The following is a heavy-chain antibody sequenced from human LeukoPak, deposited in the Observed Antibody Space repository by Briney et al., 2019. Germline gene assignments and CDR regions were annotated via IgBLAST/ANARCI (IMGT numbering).Heavy chain of an antibody. D-gene: IGHD1-1*01. Sequence: GGSLRLSCAASGFTFNNYAMTWVRQAPGKGLEWVSAISGSGGSTYYADSVKGRFTISRDNSKNTLYLQMNSLRAEDTAVYYCAKVQLELMFDYWGQGTLVTVSS. CDR3: AKVQLELMFDY. J-gene: IGHJ4*02. CDR2: ISGSGGST. CDR1: GFTFNNYA. V-gene: IGHV3-23*01.